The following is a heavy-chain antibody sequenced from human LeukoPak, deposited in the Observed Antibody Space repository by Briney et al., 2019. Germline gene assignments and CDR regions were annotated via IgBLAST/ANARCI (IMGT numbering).Heavy chain of an antibody. CDR2: INANSGGT. D-gene: IGHD2-2*02. CDR1: EHTFTPYY. J-gene: IGHJ6*03. CDR3: ARDRLVVVPAAIRGYYMDV. Sequence: ASVRVSYTPSEHTFTPYYMHWVRQAPGQGLECMGWINANSGGTNYAQKFQGRVTMTRDTSISTAYMELSRLRSDDTAVYYCARDRLVVVPAAIRGYYMDVWGKGTTVTVSS. V-gene: IGHV1-2*02.